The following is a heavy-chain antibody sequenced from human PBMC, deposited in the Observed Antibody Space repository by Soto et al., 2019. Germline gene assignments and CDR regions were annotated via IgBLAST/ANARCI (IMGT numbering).Heavy chain of an antibody. CDR3: AKTVLRFLEWFDY. V-gene: IGHV3-30*18. D-gene: IGHD3-3*01. CDR1: GFSFSSYG. CDR2: ISYDGSNK. J-gene: IGHJ4*02. Sequence: PGGSLRLSCAASGFSFSSYGMHWVRQAPGKGLEWVAVISYDGSNKYYADSVKGRFTISRDNSKNTLYLQMNSLRAEDTAVYYCAKTVLRFLEWFDYWGQGTLVTVSS.